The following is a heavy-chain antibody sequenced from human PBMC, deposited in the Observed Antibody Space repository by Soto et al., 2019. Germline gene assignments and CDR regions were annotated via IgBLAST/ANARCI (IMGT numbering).Heavy chain of an antibody. CDR1: GGSFSGYY. CDR2: IYYSGST. J-gene: IGHJ3*02. V-gene: IGHV4-59*01. D-gene: IGHD2-15*01. CDR3: ARDCSGGSCSDAFDI. Sequence: SETLSLTCAVYGGSFSGYYWTWIRQPPGKGLEWIGYIYYSGSTNYNPSLKSRVTISVDTSKNQFSLKLSSVTAADTAVYYCARDCSGGSCSDAFDIWGQGTMVTVSS.